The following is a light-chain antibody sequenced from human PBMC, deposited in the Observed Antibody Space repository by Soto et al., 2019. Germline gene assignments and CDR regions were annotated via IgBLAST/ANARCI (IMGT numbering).Light chain of an antibody. CDR2: AAS. CDR3: HRIGSAPRT. Sequence: DIQMTQSPSTLSASVGDRATITCRASQSISSYLAWYQQKPGQAPKLLIYAASTRPSGTPYRFSGSGSGTDFTLTINRLHPEDFAAYYCHRIGSAPRTFGQGTKVDIK. V-gene: IGKV1-39*01. CDR1: QSISSY. J-gene: IGKJ1*01.